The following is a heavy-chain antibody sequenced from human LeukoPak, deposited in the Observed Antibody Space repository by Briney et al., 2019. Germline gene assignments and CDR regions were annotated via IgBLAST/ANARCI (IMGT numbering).Heavy chain of an antibody. CDR2: ISSSSSTI. CDR1: GFTFSSYS. D-gene: IGHD4-11*01. CDR3: ARDRPDYMIDY. J-gene: IGHJ4*02. Sequence: GGSLRLSCAASGFTFSSYSMNWVRQAPGKGLEWVSYISSSSSTIYYADSVKGRFTISRDNAKNSLYLQMNSLRAEDTAVYYCARDRPDYMIDYWGQGTLVTVSS. V-gene: IGHV3-48*01.